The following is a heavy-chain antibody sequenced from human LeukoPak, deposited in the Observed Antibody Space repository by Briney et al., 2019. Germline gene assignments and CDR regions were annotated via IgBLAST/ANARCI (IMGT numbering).Heavy chain of an antibody. D-gene: IGHD3-16*01. Sequence: SETLSLTCTVSGGSINNLFWTWIRQPPGRGLEWIGYFSYSGGTTYNPSLKSRVTISVDTSKNQFSLNLNSVTAADTAVYYCAREGPLGKYYDYWGQGTLVTVSS. CDR2: FSYSGGT. CDR1: GGSINNLF. V-gene: IGHV4-59*01. CDR3: AREGPLGKYYDY. J-gene: IGHJ4*02.